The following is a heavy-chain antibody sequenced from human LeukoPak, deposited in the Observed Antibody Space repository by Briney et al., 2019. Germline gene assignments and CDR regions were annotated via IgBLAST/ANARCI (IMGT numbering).Heavy chain of an antibody. J-gene: IGHJ4*02. CDR1: GGSISSSSYF. CDR3: ARHGGYSYGH. D-gene: IGHD5-18*01. Sequence: KPSETLSLTCTVSGGSISSSSYFWGWIRQPPGKGLEWIGNIYYSGSTYYNPSLKSRVTISVDTSKNQFSLKLSSVTAADTAVYYCARHGGYSYGHWGQGTLVTVSS. CDR2: IYYSGST. V-gene: IGHV4-39*01.